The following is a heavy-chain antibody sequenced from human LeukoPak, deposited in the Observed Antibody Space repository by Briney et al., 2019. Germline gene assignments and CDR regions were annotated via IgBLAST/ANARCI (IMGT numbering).Heavy chain of an antibody. CDR3: ARGPKNNKPKNGLYFQH. J-gene: IGHJ1*01. V-gene: IGHV1-69*05. CDR1: GGTFSSYA. D-gene: IGHD1-1*01. CDR2: IIPIFGTA. Sequence: GSSVKVSCKASGGTFSSYAISWVRQAPGQGLEWMGGIIPIFGTANYAQKFQGRVTITTDESTSTAYMELSSLRSEDTAVYYCARGPKNNKPKNGLYFQHWGQGTLVTVSS.